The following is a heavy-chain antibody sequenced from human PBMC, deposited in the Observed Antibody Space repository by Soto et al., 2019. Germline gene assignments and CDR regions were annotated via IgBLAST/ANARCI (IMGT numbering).Heavy chain of an antibody. CDR1: GYTFTSYD. D-gene: IGHD3-10*01. CDR3: ARGVYGSGSDNYYYYYMDV. V-gene: IGHV1-8*01. Sequence: GASVKVSCKASGYTFTSYDINWVRQATGQGLEWMGWMNPNSGNTGYAQKFQGRVTMTRNTSISTAYMELSSLRSEDTAVYYCARGVYGSGSDNYYYYYMDVWGKGTTVTVSS. CDR2: MNPNSGNT. J-gene: IGHJ6*03.